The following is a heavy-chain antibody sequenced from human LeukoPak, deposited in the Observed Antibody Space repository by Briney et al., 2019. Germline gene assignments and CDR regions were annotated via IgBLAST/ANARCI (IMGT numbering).Heavy chain of an antibody. V-gene: IGHV1-69*13. D-gene: IGHD6-19*01. Sequence: ASVKVSCKASGGTFSSYAISWVRQAPGQGLEWMGGIIPIFGTANYAQKFQGRVTITADESTSTAYMELSSLRSEDTAVYYCAKDLVDSSGWLRGLDAFDVWGQGTKVTVSS. CDR2: IIPIFGTA. J-gene: IGHJ3*01. CDR3: AKDLVDSSGWLRGLDAFDV. CDR1: GGTFSSYA.